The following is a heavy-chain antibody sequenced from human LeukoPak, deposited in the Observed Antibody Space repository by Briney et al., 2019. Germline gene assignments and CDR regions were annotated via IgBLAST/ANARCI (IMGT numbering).Heavy chain of an antibody. CDR3: ARAESPYYLAAENY. Sequence: GASVKVSCKASGYTFTSYGIRWVRPAPGQGLEWVGWISAYNVNTNYAQKLQGRVTMTTDTSTSTAYMEQRSLRSDDTPVYNCARAESPYYLAAENYWGEGTLVTVSS. CDR1: GYTFTSYG. V-gene: IGHV1-18*01. J-gene: IGHJ4*02. D-gene: IGHD6-13*01. CDR2: ISAYNVNT.